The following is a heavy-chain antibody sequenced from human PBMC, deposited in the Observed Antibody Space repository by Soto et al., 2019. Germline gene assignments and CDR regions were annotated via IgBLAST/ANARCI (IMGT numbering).Heavy chain of an antibody. J-gene: IGHJ4*02. CDR1: GYTFRNFG. CDR3: AKENCYFDY. CDR2: ISAYNANA. Sequence: QIQLLQSGAEVKKPGASVKVTCKASGYTFRNFGISWVRQAPGQGLEWMGWISAYNANAKHAQKFQGRLTMTADTSKSNAYMKLRSLRSDDTAVYYCAKENCYFDYWGQGTLVTVSS. V-gene: IGHV1-18*01.